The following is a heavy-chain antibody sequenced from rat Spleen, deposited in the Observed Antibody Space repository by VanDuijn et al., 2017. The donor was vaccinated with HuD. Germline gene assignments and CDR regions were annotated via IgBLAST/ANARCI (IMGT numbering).Heavy chain of an antibody. CDR2: IITGGSIP. Sequence: EGQLVESGGGLVQPGRSLKLSCAGSGFTFSDYDMAWVRHAPTKGLEWISSIITGGSIPSYRDYVKGRFTISRDTAKSTLYLQMDSLRSEDTATYYCARHGHARDFDYWGQGVMVTVSS. J-gene: IGHJ2*01. CDR3: ARHGHARDFDY. D-gene: IGHD4-6*01. CDR1: GFTFSDYD. V-gene: IGHV5S23*01.